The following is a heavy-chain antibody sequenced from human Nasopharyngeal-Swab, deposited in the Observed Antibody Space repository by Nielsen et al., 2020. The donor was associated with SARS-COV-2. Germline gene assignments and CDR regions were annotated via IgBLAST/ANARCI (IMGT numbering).Heavy chain of an antibody. CDR2: ISYNSNNI. Sequence: SLKISWTASGFTFEDFAMLWVRQAGGKGMEWVSGISYNSNNIGYADSVKGRFTISRDNPKNSLYLQMNSLRDEDTAVYYCARDVGIVGATLDNWGQGTLVTVSS. V-gene: IGHV3-9*01. J-gene: IGHJ4*02. D-gene: IGHD1-26*01. CDR1: GFTFEDFA. CDR3: ARDVGIVGATLDN.